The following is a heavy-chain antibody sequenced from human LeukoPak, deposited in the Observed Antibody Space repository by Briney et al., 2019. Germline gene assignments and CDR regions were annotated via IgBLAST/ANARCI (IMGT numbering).Heavy chain of an antibody. V-gene: IGHV3-30*04. J-gene: IGHJ4*02. CDR3: ARDGTGWLQNFGVDY. CDR1: GFTFSSYA. D-gene: IGHD5-24*01. CDR2: ISYDGSNK. Sequence: PGGSLRLSCAASGFTFSSYAMHWVRQAPAKGLEWVAVISYDGSNKYYADSVKGRFTISRDNSKNTLYLQMNSLRAEDTAVYYCARDGTGWLQNFGVDYWGQGTLVTVSS.